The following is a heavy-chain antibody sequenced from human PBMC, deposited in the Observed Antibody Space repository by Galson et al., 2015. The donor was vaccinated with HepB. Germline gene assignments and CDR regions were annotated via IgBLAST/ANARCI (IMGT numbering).Heavy chain of an antibody. V-gene: IGHV1-18*01. CDR3: ARGYCSSTSCYRD. CDR1: GYAFTSYG. Sequence: QSGAAVKKPGASVTVTCKASGYAFTSYGISWVLQASGPGLEWIGWISAYSGNTHYAQKLQGRVTMTTDTSTSTAYMELRSLRSDDTAVYYCARGYCSSTSCYRDWGQGTLVTVSS. D-gene: IGHD2-2*01. CDR2: ISAYSGNT. J-gene: IGHJ4*02.